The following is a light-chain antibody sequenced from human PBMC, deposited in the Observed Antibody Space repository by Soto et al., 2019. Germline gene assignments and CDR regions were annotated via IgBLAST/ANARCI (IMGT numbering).Light chain of an antibody. CDR3: SSYTTSSTLLYV. Sequence: QSALTQPPSVSGSPGQTITISCTGTSSDVGGYNSVSWYQQHPGKAPKLMIYEVSNRPSGVSHRFSGSKSGNTASLPISGLQAEDEAAYYCSSYTTSSTLLYVFGAGTKLTVL. V-gene: IGLV2-14*01. J-gene: IGLJ1*01. CDR1: SSDVGGYNS. CDR2: EVS.